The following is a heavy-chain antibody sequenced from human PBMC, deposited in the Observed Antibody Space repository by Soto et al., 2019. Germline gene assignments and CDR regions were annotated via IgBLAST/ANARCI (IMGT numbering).Heavy chain of an antibody. CDR2: ISGSGGSS. D-gene: IGHD3-3*01. J-gene: IGHJ4*02. CDR3: AKGGDSWSGFAPG. V-gene: IGHV3-23*01. CDR1: GFSFSNYV. Sequence: GGSLRLSCVGSGFSFSNYVMSWVRQAPGKGLEWVSGISGSGGSSFDVDSVRGRFTVSRDNSKNTMFLHMNSLTYEDTAVYYCAKGGDSWSGFAPGWGQGTLVTVSS.